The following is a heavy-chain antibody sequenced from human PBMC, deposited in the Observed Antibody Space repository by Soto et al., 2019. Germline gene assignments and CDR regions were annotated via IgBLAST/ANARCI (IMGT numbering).Heavy chain of an antibody. D-gene: IGHD1-26*01. CDR3: ARGGGSPDY. Sequence: QVQLQESGPGLVKPSETLSLTCTVSGGSISSYYWSWIRQPPGKGLEWIGYIYYSGSTNYNPSLKGRVTISVDTPKTHFSLRLNSVTAGDTAVYYWARGGGSPDYWGQGTLVTVSS. V-gene: IGHV4-59*01. J-gene: IGHJ4*02. CDR2: IYYSGST. CDR1: GGSISSYY.